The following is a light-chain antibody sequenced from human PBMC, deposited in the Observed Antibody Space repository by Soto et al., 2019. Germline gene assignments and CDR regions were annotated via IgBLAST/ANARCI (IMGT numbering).Light chain of an antibody. CDR1: QSVSSSY. Sequence: TLSLSPGERATLSCRASQSVSSSYLAWYQQKPGQAPRLLIYGASSRATGIPDRFRGSGSGTDFTLTISRLEPEDFAVYYCQQYGSTPYTFGQGTRLEIK. CDR2: GAS. V-gene: IGKV3-20*01. J-gene: IGKJ5*01. CDR3: QQYGSTPYT.